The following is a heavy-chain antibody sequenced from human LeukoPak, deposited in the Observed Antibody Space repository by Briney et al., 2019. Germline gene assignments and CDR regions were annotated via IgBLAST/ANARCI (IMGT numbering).Heavy chain of an antibody. J-gene: IGHJ4*02. CDR1: GGSISSYY. Sequence: PSETLSLTCTVSGGSISSYYWSWIRQPAGEGLEWIVRIHNSGSTNYNPSLNSRVTISVDTSNNQVSLKLTSVTAADTDVYYCARNGYGSGSSWWGQGTLVTVSS. CDR3: ARNGYGSGSSW. CDR2: IHNSGST. V-gene: IGHV4-4*07. D-gene: IGHD3-10*01.